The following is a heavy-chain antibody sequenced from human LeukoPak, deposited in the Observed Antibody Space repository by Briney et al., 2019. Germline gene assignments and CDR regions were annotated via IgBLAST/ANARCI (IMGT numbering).Heavy chain of an antibody. CDR3: AKDLDTSTWYKTFDS. D-gene: IGHD6-13*01. J-gene: IGHJ4*02. Sequence: GGSLRLSCAASGFTFSNYGMHWVRQAPVKGLEWVAFRRYDGSNKYYVDSVKGRFTISRDNSKNTLYLQMNSLRAEDTAVYYCAKDLDTSTWYKTFDSWGQGTLVTVSS. CDR2: RRYDGSNK. V-gene: IGHV3-30*02. CDR1: GFTFSNYG.